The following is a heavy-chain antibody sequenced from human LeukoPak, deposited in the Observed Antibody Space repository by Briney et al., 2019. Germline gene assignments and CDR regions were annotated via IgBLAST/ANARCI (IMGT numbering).Heavy chain of an antibody. CDR2: ISGSGSNT. CDR3: AKNGEPHYYMDV. V-gene: IGHV3-23*01. J-gene: IGHJ6*03. Sequence: SGGSLRLSCAVSGFTFSRYSMNWVRQAPGKGLEWVLGISGSGSNTYYADSVKGRFTSSRDSSKKTVYLQMNSLRAEDTAVYYCAKNGEPHYYMDVLGKGTTVTVSS. D-gene: IGHD1-14*01. CDR1: GFTFSRYS.